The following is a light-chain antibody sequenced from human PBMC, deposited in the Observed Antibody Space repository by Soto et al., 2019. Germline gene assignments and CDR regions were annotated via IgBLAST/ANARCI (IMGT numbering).Light chain of an antibody. CDR3: CSYAGSHTYV. Sequence: QSWLTQPRSVSGSPGQSVTMSCTGASSDVGNYNSVSWYQQHPGKAPKLIIYDVRKRPSGVPDRFSGSRSGNTASLTISGLQAEDEADYFCCSYAGSHTYVVGTGTKVTVL. J-gene: IGLJ1*01. V-gene: IGLV2-11*01. CDR2: DVR. CDR1: SSDVGNYNS.